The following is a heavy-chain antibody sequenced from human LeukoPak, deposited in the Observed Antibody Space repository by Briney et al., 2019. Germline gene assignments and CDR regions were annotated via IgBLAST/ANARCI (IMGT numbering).Heavy chain of an antibody. CDR2: IRYSGTT. V-gene: IGHV4-39*01. CDR1: GGSISSTYDH. D-gene: IGHD2-21*02. CDR3: ARRLHYFDY. Sequence: SETLSLTCTVSGGSISSTYDHWDWIRQSPGKGLEWLGSIRYSGTTYYIPSLKGRVTMFVDTSNNQFSLRLRSVTAADTAVYYCARRLHYFDYWGQGSLVTVSS. J-gene: IGHJ4*02.